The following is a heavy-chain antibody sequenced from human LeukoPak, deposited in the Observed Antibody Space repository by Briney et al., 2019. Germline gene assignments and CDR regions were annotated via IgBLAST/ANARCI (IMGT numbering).Heavy chain of an antibody. Sequence: PSETLSLTCAVYGGSFSGYYWSWIRQPPGKGLEWIGYIYYSGSTNYNPSLKSRVTISVDTSKNQFSLKLSSVTAADTAVYYCARLLAAAYFDYWGQGTLVTVSS. CDR1: GGSFSGYY. CDR3: ARLLAAAYFDY. V-gene: IGHV4-59*08. J-gene: IGHJ4*02. D-gene: IGHD6-13*01. CDR2: IYYSGST.